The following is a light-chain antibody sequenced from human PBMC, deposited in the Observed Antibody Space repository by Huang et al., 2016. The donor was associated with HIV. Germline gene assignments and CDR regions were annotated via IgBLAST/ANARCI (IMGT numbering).Light chain of an antibody. J-gene: IGKJ1*01. CDR2: DAS. Sequence: EVVMTQSPVTLSVSPGERATLSCRASQRVNNKLAWFQQKPGPAPRLLIHDASIRATGIPDRFSGSGSGTVFTLTISSLQSEDFAVYYCQQYNNWPPWTFGQGTKVEIK. CDR1: QRVNNK. V-gene: IGKV3-15*01. CDR3: QQYNNWPPWT.